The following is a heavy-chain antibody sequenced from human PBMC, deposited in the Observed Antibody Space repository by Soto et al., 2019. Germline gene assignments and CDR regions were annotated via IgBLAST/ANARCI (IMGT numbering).Heavy chain of an antibody. CDR2: INPNSGGT. D-gene: IGHD1-1*01. CDR1: GYTFTGYY. Sequence: ASGKVCCTASGYTFTGYYLHWVRQAPGEGLEWMGWINPNSGGTNYSQKFRGRVTMTRDTSITTAYMELRSLRSDDMAVYYCSRDVPLTTGTTGLDYWG. CDR3: SRDVPLTTGTTGLDY. J-gene: IGHJ4*01. V-gene: IGHV1-2*02.